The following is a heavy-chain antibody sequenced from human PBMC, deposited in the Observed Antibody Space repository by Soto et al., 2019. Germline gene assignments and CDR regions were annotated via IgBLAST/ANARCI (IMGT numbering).Heavy chain of an antibody. Sequence: GASVKVSCKASGGTFSSYAISWVRQAPGQGLEWMGGIIPIFGTANYAQKFQGRVTITADESTSTAYMELSSLRSEDTAVYYCARGFGYSGYHLVYWGQGTLVPVCS. CDR3: ARGFGYSGYHLVY. V-gene: IGHV1-69*13. CDR2: IIPIFGTA. D-gene: IGHD5-12*01. CDR1: GGTFSSYA. J-gene: IGHJ4*02.